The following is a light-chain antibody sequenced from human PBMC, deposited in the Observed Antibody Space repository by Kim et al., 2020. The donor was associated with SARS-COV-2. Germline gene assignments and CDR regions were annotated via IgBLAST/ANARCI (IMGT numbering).Light chain of an antibody. J-gene: IGLJ1*01. CDR2: EVS. CDR1: SSDVGSYNR. V-gene: IGLV2-18*02. Sequence: QSALTQPPSVSESPGQSVTISCTGTSSDVGSYNRVSWYQQPPGTAPKLMIYEVSNRPSGVPDRFSGSKSGNTASLTISGLQAEDEADYYCSSYTSSSTLYVFGTGTKVTVL. CDR3: SSYTSSSTLYV.